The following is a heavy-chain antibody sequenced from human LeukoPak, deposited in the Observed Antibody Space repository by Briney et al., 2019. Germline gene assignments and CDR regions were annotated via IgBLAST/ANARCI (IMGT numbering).Heavy chain of an antibody. V-gene: IGHV3-23*01. Sequence: PGGSLRLSCAASGFTLSSYAMSWVRQAPGKGLEWVSAISGSGGSTYYADSVKGRFTISRDNSKNTLYLQMNSLRAEDTAVYYCARDHCSSTSCYNVESSMDYWGQGTLVTVSS. CDR3: ARDHCSSTSCYNVESSMDY. J-gene: IGHJ4*02. D-gene: IGHD2-2*02. CDR2: ISGSGGST. CDR1: GFTLSSYA.